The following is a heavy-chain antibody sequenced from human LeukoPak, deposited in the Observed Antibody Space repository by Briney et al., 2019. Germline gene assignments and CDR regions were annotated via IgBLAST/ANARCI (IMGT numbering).Heavy chain of an antibody. D-gene: IGHD3-3*01. CDR3: ARRYYDFWSGYYTDYYYYMDV. CDR2: ISGSGGDR. V-gene: IGHV3-23*01. J-gene: IGHJ6*03. CDR1: GFTFSSYA. Sequence: PGGSLRLSCAGSGFTFSSYAMSWVRQAPGKGLEWVSAISGSGGDRYYADSVKGRFTISRDNSKNTLYLQMNSLRAEDTAVYYCARRYYDFWSGYYTDYYYYMDVWAKGPRSPSP.